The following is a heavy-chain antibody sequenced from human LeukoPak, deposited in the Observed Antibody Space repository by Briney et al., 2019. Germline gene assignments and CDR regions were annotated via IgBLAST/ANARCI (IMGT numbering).Heavy chain of an antibody. J-gene: IGHJ4*02. V-gene: IGHV3-21*01. D-gene: IGHD5-12*01. CDR3: ARDHSGYDYGAEDY. CDR1: GFTFSSYS. Sequence: PGGSLRLSCAASGFTFSSYSMNWVRQAPGKGLEWVSSISSSSSYIYYGDSVKGRFTISRDNAKNSLYLQMNSLRAEDTAVYYCARDHSGYDYGAEDYWGQGTLVTVSS. CDR2: ISSSSSYI.